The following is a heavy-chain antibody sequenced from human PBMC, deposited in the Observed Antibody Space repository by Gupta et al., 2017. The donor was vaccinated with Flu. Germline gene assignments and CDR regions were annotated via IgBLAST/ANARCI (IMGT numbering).Heavy chain of an antibody. CDR1: TFSSSW. CDR3: ARVYGGNTPFDY. CDR2: INSDGNTT. J-gene: IGHJ4*02. Sequence: TFSSSWMYWVRQAPGKGLVWVSRINSDGNTTTYADSVKGRFTISRDNAKSTLYLQMNSLRAEDTAVYFCARVYGGNTPFDYWGQGTLVIVSS. V-gene: IGHV3-74*01. D-gene: IGHD2-15*01.